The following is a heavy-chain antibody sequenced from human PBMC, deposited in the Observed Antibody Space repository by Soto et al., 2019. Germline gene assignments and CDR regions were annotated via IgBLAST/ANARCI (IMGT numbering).Heavy chain of an antibody. D-gene: IGHD2-21*02. V-gene: IGHV3-11*06. J-gene: IGHJ3*02. CDR3: ARVIDYAQVVTADHDAFDI. Sequence: PGGSLRLSCAASGFTFSDYYMSWIRQAPGKGLEWVSYISSSSSYTNYADSVKGRFTISRDNAKNSLYLQMNSLRAEDTAVYYCARVIDYAQVVTADHDAFDIWGQGTMVTVSS. CDR2: ISSSSSYT. CDR1: GFTFSDYY.